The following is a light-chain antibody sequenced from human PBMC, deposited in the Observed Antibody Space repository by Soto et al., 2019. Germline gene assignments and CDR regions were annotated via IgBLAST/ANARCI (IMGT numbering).Light chain of an antibody. CDR2: GAS. J-gene: IGKJ5*01. CDR3: QQYNNWPLT. V-gene: IGKV3-15*01. Sequence: EIVMTQSQATLSVSPGERATLSCRASQSVSSNLAWYQQKPGQAPRLLIYGASTRATGIPARFSGSGSATEFTLTFSSLQSEDFAVYYCQQYNNWPLTFGQGTRLEIK. CDR1: QSVSSN.